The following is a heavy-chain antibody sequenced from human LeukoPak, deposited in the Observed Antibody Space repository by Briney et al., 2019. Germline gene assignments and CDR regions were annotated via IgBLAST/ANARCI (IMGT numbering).Heavy chain of an antibody. J-gene: IGHJ4*02. V-gene: IGHV3-7*05. Sequence: GSLRRSSAASGFTFISYWMSWVRQAPGKGLEWVANINQDGSEKYYVDSVKGRFTISRDNAKNSLYLQMNSLRAEDTAVYYCARDRLLDYWGQGTLVTVSS. CDR2: INQDGSEK. CDR1: GFTFISYW. CDR3: ARDRLLDY.